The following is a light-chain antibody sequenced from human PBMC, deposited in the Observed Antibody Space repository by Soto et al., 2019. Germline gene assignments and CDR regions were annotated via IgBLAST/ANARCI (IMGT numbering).Light chain of an antibody. Sequence: ALTQPASVSGSPGQSITISCAGTRDDIGAYDYVSWYQQHPGNAPKLLVYEVTNRPSGVSDRFSGSKSGNTASLTISGLQAEDEADYYCNSYTNSSAAVFGGGTKVTVL. CDR2: EVT. J-gene: IGLJ2*01. CDR3: NSYTNSSAAV. CDR1: RDDIGAYDY. V-gene: IGLV2-14*01.